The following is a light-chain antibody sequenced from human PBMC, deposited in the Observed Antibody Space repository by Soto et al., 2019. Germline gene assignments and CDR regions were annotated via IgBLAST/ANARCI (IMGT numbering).Light chain of an antibody. CDR2: GGS. CDR1: QRVSGDS. Sequence: EIVLTQSPVTLSLSPGDRATLACRASQRVSGDSLAWYQQKSGQAPRLVIYGGSRATGIPDRFSVGGSGTDFSLTISRLEPEDFALYFCQQYGNSITFGGGTKVDIK. V-gene: IGKV3-20*01. J-gene: IGKJ4*01. CDR3: QQYGNSIT.